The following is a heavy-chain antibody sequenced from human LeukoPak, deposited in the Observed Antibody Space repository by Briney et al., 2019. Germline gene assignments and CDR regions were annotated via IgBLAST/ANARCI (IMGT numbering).Heavy chain of an antibody. CDR3: AKAVGTASMNWFDP. Sequence: GGSLRLPCAASGFTLSSYAMSWVRQAPGKGLEWVSAISVSGDSTYYADSVKGRFTISRDNSKKTLYLQMNSLRAEDTAIYYCAKAVGTASMNWFDPWGQGTLVTVSS. D-gene: IGHD6-13*01. CDR2: ISVSGDST. J-gene: IGHJ5*02. CDR1: GFTLSSYA. V-gene: IGHV3-23*01.